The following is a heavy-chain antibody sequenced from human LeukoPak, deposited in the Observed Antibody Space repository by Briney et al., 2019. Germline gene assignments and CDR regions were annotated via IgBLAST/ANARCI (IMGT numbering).Heavy chain of an antibody. J-gene: IGHJ3*02. CDR2: IYYNGST. CDR1: GGSISSYY. D-gene: IGHD2-2*02. Sequence: SETLSLTCTVSGGSISSYYWSWIRQPPGKGLEWIGYIYYNGSTNYNPSLKSRVTISVDTSKNQFSLKLSSVTAADTAVYYCARASQDTCSSTSCYTAAYIWGQGTMVTVSS. V-gene: IGHV4-59*01. CDR3: ARASQDTCSSTSCYTAAYI.